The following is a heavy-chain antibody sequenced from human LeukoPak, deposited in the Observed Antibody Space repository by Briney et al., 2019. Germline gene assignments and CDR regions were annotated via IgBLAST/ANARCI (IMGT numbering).Heavy chain of an antibody. CDR3: ARVRRDSSGTPIDY. J-gene: IGHJ4*02. D-gene: IGHD3-22*01. V-gene: IGHV3-66*01. CDR1: GFTVSSNY. CDR2: IYSGGST. Sequence: GGSLRLSCAASGFTVSSNYMSWVRQAPGKGLEWVSVIYSGGSTYYADSVKGRFTISRDNSKNPLYLQMNSLRAEDTAVYYCARVRRDSSGTPIDYWGQGTLVTVSS.